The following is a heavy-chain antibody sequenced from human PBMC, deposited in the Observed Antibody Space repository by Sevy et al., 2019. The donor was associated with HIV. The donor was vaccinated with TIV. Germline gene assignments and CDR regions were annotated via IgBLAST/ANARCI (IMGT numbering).Heavy chain of an antibody. CDR3: EAITTAGRDY. CDR1: GFIFSSYV. V-gene: IGHV3-23*01. Sequence: GGSLRLSCAASGFIFSSYVMTWVRQAPGKGLEWVSTISGSGGYTYYAESVKGRFTNSRDNSNNILYLQMNSLRAEDTAVYYCEAITTAGRDYWGQGTLVTVSS. J-gene: IGHJ4*02. D-gene: IGHD6-13*01. CDR2: ISGSGGYT.